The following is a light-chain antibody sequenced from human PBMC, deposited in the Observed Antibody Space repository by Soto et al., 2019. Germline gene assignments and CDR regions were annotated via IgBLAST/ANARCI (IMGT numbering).Light chain of an antibody. J-gene: IGLJ1*01. CDR1: NSDVGDYDY. CDR2: DVT. Sequence: SPVTQPRSVSGSAGRTVTIFCTGTNSDVGDYDYVSLYQHHAGKAPKLLVYDVTKRPSGVPDRFSGSKSGNTASLTISGFQADDEADYYCCSYADKYTYVSGTGTKVTVL. V-gene: IGLV2-11*01. CDR3: CSYADKYTYV.